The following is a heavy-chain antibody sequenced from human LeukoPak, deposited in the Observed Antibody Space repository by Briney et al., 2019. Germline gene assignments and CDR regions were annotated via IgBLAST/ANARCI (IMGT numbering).Heavy chain of an antibody. D-gene: IGHD2-2*01. CDR3: ARGLLVPAATRYWYFGL. CDR2: INHSGST. J-gene: IGHJ2*01. Sequence: SETLSLTCAVYGGSFSSYYWIWIRQPPGKGLEWIGEINHSGSTNYNPSLKSRVTISVDTSKNQFSLKLSSVTAADTAVYYCARGLLVPAATRYWYFGLWGRGTLVTVSS. V-gene: IGHV4-34*01. CDR1: GGSFSSYY.